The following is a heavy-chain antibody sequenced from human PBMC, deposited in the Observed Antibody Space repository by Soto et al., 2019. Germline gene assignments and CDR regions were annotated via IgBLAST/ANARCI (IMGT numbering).Heavy chain of an antibody. V-gene: IGHV3-7*03. CDR3: ASGGWETPI. D-gene: IGHD1-26*01. CDR2: MNPDGSQE. CDR1: GFAFSTYW. Sequence: GGSLRLSCAASGFAFSTYWMRWVRQAPGQGLEWVATMNPDGSQEYYVDSVKGRFTVSRDNAKKSLYLQMNSLRDEDTAVYYCASGGWETPIWGQGTPVTVSS. J-gene: IGHJ4*02.